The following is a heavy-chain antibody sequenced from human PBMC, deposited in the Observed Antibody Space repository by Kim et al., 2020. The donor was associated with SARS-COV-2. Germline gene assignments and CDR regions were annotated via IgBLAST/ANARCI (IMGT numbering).Heavy chain of an antibody. V-gene: IGHV4-39*01. J-gene: IGHJ4*02. CDR3: ASPFTIFGVVPL. Sequence: YYNPSLKSRVTISVDTSKNQFSLKLSSVTAADTAVYYCASPFTIFGVVPLWGQGTLVTVSS. D-gene: IGHD3-3*01.